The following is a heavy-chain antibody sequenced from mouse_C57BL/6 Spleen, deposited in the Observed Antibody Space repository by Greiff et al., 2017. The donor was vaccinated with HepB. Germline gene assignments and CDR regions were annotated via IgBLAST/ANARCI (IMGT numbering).Heavy chain of an antibody. J-gene: IGHJ4*01. CDR2: ISSGSSTI. CDR3: ARPTTVVATDAMDY. CDR1: GFTFSDYG. V-gene: IGHV5-17*01. Sequence: EVKLMESGGGLVKPGGSLKLSCAASGFTFSDYGMHWVRQAPEKGLEWVAYISSGSSTIYYADTVKGRFTISRDNAKNTLFLQMTSLRSEDTAMYYCARPTTVVATDAMDYWGQGTSVTVSS. D-gene: IGHD1-1*01.